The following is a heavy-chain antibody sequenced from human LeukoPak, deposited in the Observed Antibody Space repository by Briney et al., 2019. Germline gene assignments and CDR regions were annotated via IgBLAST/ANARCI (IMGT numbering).Heavy chain of an antibody. D-gene: IGHD4-23*01. Sequence: GGSLRLSCTASGFTFGDYAMNWVRQAPGKGLEWVGFIRPNLYDETGGYAASVKGRFTISRDDSKSIAYLQMNSLKIEDTAVYYCARWGNFGGNSVVAFDIWGQGTMVTVSS. V-gene: IGHV3-49*04. CDR2: IRPNLYDETG. CDR3: ARWGNFGGNSVVAFDI. J-gene: IGHJ3*02. CDR1: GFTFGDYA.